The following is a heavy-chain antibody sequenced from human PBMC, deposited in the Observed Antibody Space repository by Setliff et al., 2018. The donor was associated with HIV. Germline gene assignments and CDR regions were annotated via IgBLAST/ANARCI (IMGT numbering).Heavy chain of an antibody. J-gene: IGHJ5*02. CDR3: ARGLERTNVLFGVVSIWFDP. CDR1: GYTFTGYY. V-gene: IGHV1-2*02. CDR2: INPNSGGT. Sequence: GASVKVSCKASGYTFTGYYMHWVRQAPGQGLEWMGWINPNSGGTNYAQKFQGRVTMTRDTSISTAYMELSRLRSDDTAVYYCARGLERTNVLFGVVSIWFDPWGQGTLVTVSS. D-gene: IGHD3-3*01.